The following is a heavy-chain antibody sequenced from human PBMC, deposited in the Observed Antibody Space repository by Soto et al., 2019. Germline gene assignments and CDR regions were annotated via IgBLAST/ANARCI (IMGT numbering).Heavy chain of an antibody. CDR1: GGTISSGGYF. CDR2: MYHSGST. D-gene: IGHD2-21*01. J-gene: IGHJ4*02. Sequence: SETLSLTCTVAGGTISSGGYFWSWIRQHPGKGLEWIGYMYHSGSTYYNPSLKSRVTISVDTSKNQLSLNLTSVTAADTAVYYCARVTYYGYYFDYWGQGTLVTV. V-gene: IGHV4-31*03. CDR3: ARVTYYGYYFDY.